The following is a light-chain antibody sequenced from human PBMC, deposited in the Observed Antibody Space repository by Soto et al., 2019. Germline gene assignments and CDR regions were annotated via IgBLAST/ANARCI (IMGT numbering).Light chain of an antibody. CDR2: DAS. V-gene: IGKV1-5*01. CDR1: QSISSW. J-gene: IGKJ1*01. Sequence: DIQMTQSPSTLSASVGDRVTITCRASQSISSWLAWYQQKPGKAPKLLIYDASSLESGVPSRFSGSGSGTEFTLTISSLQPDDVAPYYCQQYNSYPGTFGQGTKVEIK. CDR3: QQYNSYPGT.